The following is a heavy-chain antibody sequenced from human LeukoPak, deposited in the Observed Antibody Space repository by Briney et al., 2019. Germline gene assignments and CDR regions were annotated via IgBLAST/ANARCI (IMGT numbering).Heavy chain of an antibody. CDR1: GYSLSNHV. D-gene: IGHD2-2*01. CDR2: ISPYNCDT. V-gene: IGHV1-18*01. Sequence: GASVKVSCKASGYSLSNHVIGGVRQAPRQGLEWMGWISPYNCDTNYAKKVQGRVTRTTDTSKKTAYMELRSLRSDDTAVYYCARDSTGCRGTLCYQKDPFDLWGQGTMVTVSS. J-gene: IGHJ3*01. CDR3: ARDSTGCRGTLCYQKDPFDL.